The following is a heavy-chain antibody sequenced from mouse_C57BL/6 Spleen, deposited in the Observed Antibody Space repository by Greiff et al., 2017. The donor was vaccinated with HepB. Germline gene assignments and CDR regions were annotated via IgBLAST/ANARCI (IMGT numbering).Heavy chain of an antibody. J-gene: IGHJ2*01. CDR3: ARPYGTTVVATRDYFDY. CDR2: IDPNSGGT. V-gene: IGHV1-72*01. CDR1: GYTFTSYW. D-gene: IGHD1-1*01. Sequence: VQLQQSGAELVKPGASVKLSCKASGYTFTSYWMHWVKQRPGRGLEWIGRIDPNSGGTKYNEKFKSKATLTVDKPSSTAYMQLSSLTSEDSAVYYCARPYGTTVVATRDYFDYWGQGTTLTVAS.